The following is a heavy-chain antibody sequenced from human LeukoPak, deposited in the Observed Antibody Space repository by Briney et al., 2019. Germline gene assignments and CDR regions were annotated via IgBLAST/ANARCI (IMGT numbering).Heavy chain of an antibody. CDR1: GGSISSSSYY. J-gene: IGHJ4*02. CDR2: IYYSGST. CDR3: ARHYRGGWGTPRYFDY. D-gene: IGHD3-16*01. V-gene: IGHV4-39*01. Sequence: SETLSLTCTVSGGSISSSSYYWGWIRQPPGKGLEWIGSIYYSGSTYYNPSLKSRVTISVDTSKNQFSLKLSSVTAADTAVYYCARHYRGGWGTPRYFDYWGQGTLVTVSS.